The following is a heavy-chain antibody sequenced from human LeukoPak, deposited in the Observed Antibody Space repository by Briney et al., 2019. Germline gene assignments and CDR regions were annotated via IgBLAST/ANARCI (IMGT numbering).Heavy chain of an antibody. CDR3: ARVEREQLVDYY. V-gene: IGHV4-38-2*02. D-gene: IGHD6-6*01. CDR2: INHSGST. J-gene: IGHJ4*02. CDR1: GYSISRGFY. Sequence: SETLSLTCSVSGYSISRGFYWAWVRQPPGKGLEWIGSINHSGSTSYNPSLKSRVTMSVGTSKNQFSLKVNSVTAADTAVYFCARVEREQLVDYYWGQGTLVTVSS.